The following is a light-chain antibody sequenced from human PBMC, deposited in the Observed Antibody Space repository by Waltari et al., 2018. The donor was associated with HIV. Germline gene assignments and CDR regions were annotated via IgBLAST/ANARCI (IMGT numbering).Light chain of an antibody. J-gene: IGLJ2*01. CDR2: ANT. V-gene: IGLV1-40*01. Sequence: VLTQPPSVSGAPGQRVNISCAGSASNLGAEYPVPWDRLFPGSAPKLLIFANTFRPSGVPDRFSGSRSGTSASLAISGLQTEDEADYFCQSYDKFLSAWIFGGGTRVTVL. CDR3: QSYDKFLSAWI. CDR1: ASNLGAEYP.